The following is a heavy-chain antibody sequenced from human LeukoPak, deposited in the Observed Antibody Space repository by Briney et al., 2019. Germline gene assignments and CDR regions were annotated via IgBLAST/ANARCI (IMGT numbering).Heavy chain of an antibody. CDR1: GFTFSSYE. V-gene: IGHV3-48*03. CDR3: ARDPDPRDSSGYYFDY. D-gene: IGHD3-22*01. Sequence: GGSLSLSCAASGFTFSSYEMNWVRQAPGKGLEWVSYISSSGSTIYYADSVKGRFTISRDNAKNSLYLQMNSLRAEDTAVYYCARDPDPRDSSGYYFDYWGQGTLVTVSS. J-gene: IGHJ4*02. CDR2: ISSSGSTI.